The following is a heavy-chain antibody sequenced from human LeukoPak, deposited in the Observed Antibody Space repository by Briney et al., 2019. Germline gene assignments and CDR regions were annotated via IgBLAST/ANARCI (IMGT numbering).Heavy chain of an antibody. D-gene: IGHD3-3*01. CDR1: GGSISSSSYS. V-gene: IGHV4-61*05. CDR2: IYYSGST. CDR3: ARNDFWSGYYIIGEGHDAFDI. Sequence: PSETLSLTCTVSGGSISSSSYSWGWIRQPPGKGLEWIGYIYYSGSTNYNPSLKSRVTISVDTSKNQFSLKLSSVTAADTAVYYCARNDFWSGYYIIGEGHDAFDIWGQGTMVTVSS. J-gene: IGHJ3*02.